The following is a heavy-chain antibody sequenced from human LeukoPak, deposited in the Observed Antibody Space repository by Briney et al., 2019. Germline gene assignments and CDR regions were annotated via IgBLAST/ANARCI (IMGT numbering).Heavy chain of an antibody. D-gene: IGHD3-10*01. CDR2: INPNSGGT. V-gene: IGHV1-2*02. CDR3: AKSGDSYYCPDV. J-gene: IGHJ6*04. Sequence: EASVKVSCKASGYTFTGYYMHWVRQAPGQGLEWMGWINPNSGGTNYAQKFQGRVTMTRDLSTTTAYMELFSLTYDDTAVYFCAKSGDSYYCPDVWGKGTTVTVSS. CDR1: GYTFTGYY.